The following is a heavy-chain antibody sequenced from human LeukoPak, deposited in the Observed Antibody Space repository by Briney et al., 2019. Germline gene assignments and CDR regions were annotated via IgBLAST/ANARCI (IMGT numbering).Heavy chain of an antibody. CDR3: ARRAGEYSHPYDY. CDR2: IYSGGNT. CDR1: GFTFSSYA. J-gene: IGHJ4*02. D-gene: IGHD4-17*01. V-gene: IGHV3-23*05. Sequence: GGSLRLSCAASGFTFSSYAMSWVRQAPGKGLEWVSFIYSGGNTHYSDSVKGRFTISRDNSKNTLYLQMNSLRADDTAVYYCARRAGEYSHPYDYWGQGTLVTVSS.